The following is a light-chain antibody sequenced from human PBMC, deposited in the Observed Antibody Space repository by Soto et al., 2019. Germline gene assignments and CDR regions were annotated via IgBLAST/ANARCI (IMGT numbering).Light chain of an antibody. CDR1: QSISSH. CDR3: QQSYSNSIT. CDR2: AAS. V-gene: IGKV1-39*01. J-gene: IGKJ5*01. Sequence: DIQMTQSPSSLSASIGDRITITCRASQSISSHLYWFQQKPGQAPKLLIYAASSLQSGVPSGFSGSGSGTDFTLTISSPQPEDFATYYCQQSYSNSITFGQGTRLEIK.